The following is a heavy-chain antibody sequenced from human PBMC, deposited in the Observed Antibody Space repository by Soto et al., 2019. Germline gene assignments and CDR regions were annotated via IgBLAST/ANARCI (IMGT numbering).Heavy chain of an antibody. J-gene: IGHJ4*02. CDR2: ISGSGGGT. CDR3: AKVAVKVVYYFDY. Sequence: EVQLLESGGGLVQPGGSLRLSCAASGFTFSSYAMSWVSQAPGKGLEWVSAISGSGGGTYYADSVKGRFTISRDNSKNTLYVQMSSLRDEDTAVYYCAKVAVKVVYYFDYWGQGTLVTVSS. D-gene: IGHD2-15*01. V-gene: IGHV3-23*01. CDR1: GFTFSSYA.